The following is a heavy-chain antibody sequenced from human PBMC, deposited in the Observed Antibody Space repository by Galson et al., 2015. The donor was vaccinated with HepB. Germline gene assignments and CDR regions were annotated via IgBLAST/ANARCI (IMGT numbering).Heavy chain of an antibody. CDR2: VIPIFAVA. CDR1: GGIFGIHT. CDR3: ARSPGGSTYFASGARGPLPTPP. V-gene: IGHV1-69*13. D-gene: IGHD3-9*01. J-gene: IGHJ5*02. Sequence: SVKVSCKASGGIFGIHTISWVRQAPGQGLEWMGGVIPIFAVANYAQKFQGRLTIIADESTRTAYMELNSLRSEDTAVYYCARSPGGSTYFASGARGPLPTPPWG.